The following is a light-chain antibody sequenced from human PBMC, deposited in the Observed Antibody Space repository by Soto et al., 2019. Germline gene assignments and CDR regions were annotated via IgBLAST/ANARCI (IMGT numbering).Light chain of an antibody. CDR1: QRIDKY. CDR3: QQSFLTPFT. J-gene: IGKJ4*01. V-gene: IGKV1-39*01. CDR2: GAS. Sequence: DIQMTQSPTSLSASVGDTVTITCRASQRIDKYLNWYQQKPGKAPKVLIFGASSLHTGVPSRFSGSGSGTDFTLTISSLQLEDCAIYFCQQSFLTPFTFGGGSKVEIK.